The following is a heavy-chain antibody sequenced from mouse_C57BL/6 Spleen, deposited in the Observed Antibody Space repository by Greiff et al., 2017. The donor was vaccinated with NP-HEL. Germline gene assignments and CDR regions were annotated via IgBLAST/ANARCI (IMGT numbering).Heavy chain of an antibody. CDR1: GYAFSSYW. CDR2: IYPGDGDT. CDR3: ARASWFAY. J-gene: IGHJ3*01. V-gene: IGHV1-80*01. Sequence: QVQLQQPGAELVRPGTSVKLSCKASGYAFSSYWMNWVKQRPGKGLEWIGQIYPGDGDTNYNGKFKGKATLTADKSSSTAYMQLSSLTSEDSAVYFCARASWFAYWGQGTLVTVSA.